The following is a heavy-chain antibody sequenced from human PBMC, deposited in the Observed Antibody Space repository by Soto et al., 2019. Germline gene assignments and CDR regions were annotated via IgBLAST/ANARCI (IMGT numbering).Heavy chain of an antibody. CDR2: IYYTGNT. V-gene: IGHV4-39*01. J-gene: IGHJ4*02. D-gene: IGHD1-20*01. CDR3: ARPRWKDGIK. CDR1: GGSMNNNSYY. Sequence: QLQLQESGPGLVRPSETLSLTCSVSGGSMNNNSYYWGWLRQPPGKGLEWIDTIYYTGNTFYNPSLRSRVTSSVDTSKNQLSLNLTSLTVADTAVYYCARPRWKDGIKWGRGILVTVSS.